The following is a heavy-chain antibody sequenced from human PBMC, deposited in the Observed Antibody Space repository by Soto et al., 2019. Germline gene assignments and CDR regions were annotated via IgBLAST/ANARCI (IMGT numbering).Heavy chain of an antibody. CDR3: ARGKQSALDV. Sequence: PGGSLRLSCAVSGFTVNYNYMSWVRQAPRKGLEWVSVIYSGGTTNYADSVKGRFTISRDNSKNTLYLQMNSLRAEDTAVYYCARGKQSALDVWGQGTTVTVSS. CDR1: GFTVNYNY. D-gene: IGHD3-3*01. CDR2: IYSGGTT. J-gene: IGHJ6*02. V-gene: IGHV3-66*01.